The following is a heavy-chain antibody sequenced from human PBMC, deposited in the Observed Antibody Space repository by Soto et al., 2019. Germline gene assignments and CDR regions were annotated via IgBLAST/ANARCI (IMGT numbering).Heavy chain of an antibody. V-gene: IGHV3-48*01. J-gene: IGHJ5*02. D-gene: IGHD3-3*01. CDR1: GFTFSSYS. CDR2: ISSSSSTI. CDR3: ARSHYDFWSGHNWFDP. Sequence: GGSLRLSCAASGFTFSSYSMNWVRQAPGKGLEWVSYISSSSSTIYYADSVKGRFTISRDNAKNSLYLQMNSLRAEDTAVYYCARSHYDFWSGHNWFDPWGQGTLVTVPQ.